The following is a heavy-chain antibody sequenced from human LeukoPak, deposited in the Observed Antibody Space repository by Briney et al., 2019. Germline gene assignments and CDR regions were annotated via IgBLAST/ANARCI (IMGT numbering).Heavy chain of an antibody. CDR2: IYYSGST. Sequence: SETLSLTCTVSGGSISSYYWSWIRQPPGKGLEWIGYIYYSGSTYYNPSLKSRVTISVDTSKNQFSLKLSSVTAADTAVYYCARDSGIAAGGWFDPWGQGTLVTVSS. J-gene: IGHJ5*02. CDR1: GGSISSYY. CDR3: ARDSGIAAGGWFDP. V-gene: IGHV4-59*12. D-gene: IGHD6-13*01.